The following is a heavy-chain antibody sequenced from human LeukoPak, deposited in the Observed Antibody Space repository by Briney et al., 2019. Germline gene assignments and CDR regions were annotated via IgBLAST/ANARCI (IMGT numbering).Heavy chain of an antibody. D-gene: IGHD5-12*01. CDR1: GINFRGYW. CDR3: ARDLGHTGYDLYDY. J-gene: IGHJ4*02. CDR2: MKQDGSEK. V-gene: IGHV3-7*01. Sequence: GGSLRLSCAVSGINFRGYWMAWVRQAPGKGLEWVANMKQDGSEKYYVDSVKGRFTISRDNAKNSLYLEMNSLRVEVTAVYYCARDLGHTGYDLYDYWGQGTLVTVSS.